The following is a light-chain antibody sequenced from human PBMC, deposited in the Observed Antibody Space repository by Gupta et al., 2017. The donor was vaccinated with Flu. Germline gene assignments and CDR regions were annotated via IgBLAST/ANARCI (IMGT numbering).Light chain of an antibody. Sequence: DIQMTQSPSSLSASVGDRVTITCRASQSISTYLNWYQQKPGKAPKLLIYAASSLQSGVPSRFSGSGSGTAFTLTISSLQPEDSATYYCQQSYRPVFTFAPGTKLNI. J-gene: IGKJ3*01. CDR1: QSISTY. V-gene: IGKV1-39*01. CDR3: QQSYRPVFT. CDR2: AAS.